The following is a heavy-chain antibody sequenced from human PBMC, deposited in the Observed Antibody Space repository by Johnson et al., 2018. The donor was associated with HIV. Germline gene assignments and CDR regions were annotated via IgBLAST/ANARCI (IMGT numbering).Heavy chain of an antibody. D-gene: IGHD2-2*02. V-gene: IGHV3-33*08. CDR1: GFTFSTYD. CDR2: ARFDEVSK. CDR3: ASLPWGFYTFDI. Sequence: QVQLVESGGGVVQPGRSLRLSCAASGFTFSTYDMHWVRQAPGKGLEWVAVARFDEVSKYYIDSVKGRFTISRDNSKNTLYLQMNSLRAEDTAVYYCASLPWGFYTFDIWGQGTMVTVSS. J-gene: IGHJ3*02.